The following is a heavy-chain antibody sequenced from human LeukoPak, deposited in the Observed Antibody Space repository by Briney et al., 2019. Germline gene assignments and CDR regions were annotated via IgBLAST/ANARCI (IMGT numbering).Heavy chain of an antibody. D-gene: IGHD2-15*01. CDR3: AIKTSYSDFDY. J-gene: IGHJ4*02. CDR2: ISPDSGGT. V-gene: IGHV1-2*02. CDR1: GYTFTGYY. Sequence: ASVKVSCKASGYTFTGYYMHWVRQAPGQGLEWMGWISPDSGGTNNAQEFQGRVTMTRDTSISTAYMEVNRLRSDDTAVYFCAIKTSYSDFDYWGQGTLVTVSS.